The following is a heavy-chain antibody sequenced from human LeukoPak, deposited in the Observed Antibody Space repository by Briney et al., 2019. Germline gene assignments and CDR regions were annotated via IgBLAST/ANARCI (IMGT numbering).Heavy chain of an antibody. V-gene: IGHV1-46*01. CDR1: GYTFTSYY. CDR3: ARDMYYYGSGSLDY. Sequence: GASVKVSCKASGYTFTSYYMHWVRQAPGQGLGWMGLINPTGGSTGYAQKFQGRVTMTRDMSTSTDYMELSSLRSEDTAIYYCARDMYYYGSGSLDYWGQGTLVTVSS. D-gene: IGHD3-10*01. J-gene: IGHJ4*02. CDR2: INPTGGST.